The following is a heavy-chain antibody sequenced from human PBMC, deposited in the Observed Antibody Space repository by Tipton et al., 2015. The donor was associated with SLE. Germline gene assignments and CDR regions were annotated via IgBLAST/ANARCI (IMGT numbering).Heavy chain of an antibody. CDR2: SYYSGST. J-gene: IGHJ3*02. Sequence: LRLSCTVSGGSISSYYWSWIRQPPGKGLEWIGYSYYSGSTNYNPSLKSRVTISVDTSKNQFSLKLSSVTAADTAVYYCARDGDKAMVGGVFDIWGQGTMVTVSS. CDR1: GGSISSYY. V-gene: IGHV4-59*01. CDR3: ARDGDKAMVGGVFDI. D-gene: IGHD5-18*01.